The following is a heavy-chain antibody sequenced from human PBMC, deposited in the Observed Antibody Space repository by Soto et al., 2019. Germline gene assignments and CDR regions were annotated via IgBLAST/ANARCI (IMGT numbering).Heavy chain of an antibody. CDR2: IYSGVKT. Sequence: GSLRLSCAASGXILSSFYMNWVRQAPGKGLEWVSVIYSGVKTHYAESVKGRFIISRENSKNTLYLKMNSLRAEDTSVYYCARAGYRSSLDYWGQGALGTVSS. D-gene: IGHD6-19*01. CDR1: GXILSSFY. J-gene: IGHJ4*02. CDR3: ARAGYRSSLDY. V-gene: IGHV3-53*01.